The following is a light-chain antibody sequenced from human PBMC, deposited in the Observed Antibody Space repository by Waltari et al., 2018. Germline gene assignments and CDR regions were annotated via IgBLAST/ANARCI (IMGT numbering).Light chain of an antibody. V-gene: IGLV1-47*01. CDR2: RNN. CDR3: AVWDDSLTGQVI. CDR1: SSNIGTYY. J-gene: IGLJ2*01. Sequence: QSVLTQPPSASATPGQRVTISCSRSSSNIGTYYVYWSHQPPGTAPKLLIYRNNQRPSGVPDRFSGSKSGTSASLAISGLRSEDEADYYCAVWDDSLTGQVIFGGGTKLTVL.